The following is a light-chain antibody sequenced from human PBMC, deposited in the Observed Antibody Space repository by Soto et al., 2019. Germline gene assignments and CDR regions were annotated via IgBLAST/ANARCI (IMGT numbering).Light chain of an antibody. CDR1: QGISSN. V-gene: IGKV1-9*01. CDR2: AAS. Sequence: IQLTHSPSFLSSSVCDRVTITCRASQGISSNLAWYQQKPGKAPKLLIYAASTLQSGVPSRFSGSGSGTEFTLTISSLQPEDFATYYCQQFNSYPINFGQGTRLEIK. J-gene: IGKJ5*01. CDR3: QQFNSYPIN.